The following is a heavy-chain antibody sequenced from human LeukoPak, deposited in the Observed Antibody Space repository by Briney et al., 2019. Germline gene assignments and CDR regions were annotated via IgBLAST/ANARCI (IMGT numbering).Heavy chain of an antibody. CDR2: INSDGSST. CDR3: ARATGSYYSLGY. D-gene: IGHD1-26*01. J-gene: IGHJ4*02. Sequence: QPGGSLILSCAASGFTFSSYWMHWVRQAPGKGLVWVSRINSDGSSTSYADSVKGRFTVSRDNAKNTLYLQMNSLRAEDTAVYYCARATGSYYSLGYWGQGTLVTVSS. CDR1: GFTFSSYW. V-gene: IGHV3-74*01.